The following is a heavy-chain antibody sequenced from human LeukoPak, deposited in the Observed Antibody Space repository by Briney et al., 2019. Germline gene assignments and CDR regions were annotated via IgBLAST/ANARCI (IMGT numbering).Heavy chain of an antibody. J-gene: IGHJ4*02. V-gene: IGHV3-7*05. Sequence: GGSLRLSCAASGFTFGTYWMSWVRQAPGKGLEWVANVKQDGSEKFYVDSVKGRFTISKDNAKNSLYLQMNSLRAEDTAVYYCATKRGYDFDNWGQGTLVTVSS. CDR1: GFTFGTYW. CDR2: VKQDGSEK. CDR3: ATKRGYDFDN. D-gene: IGHD1-1*01.